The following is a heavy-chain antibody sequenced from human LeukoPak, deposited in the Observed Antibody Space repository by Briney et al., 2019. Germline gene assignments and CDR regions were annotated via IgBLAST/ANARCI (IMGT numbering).Heavy chain of an antibody. V-gene: IGHV3-30*18. CDR2: ISYDGSNK. CDR3: AKPLDTAMVTEFDY. D-gene: IGHD5-18*01. Sequence: QPGGSLRLSCAASGFTFSSYGMHWVRQAPGKGLEWVAVISYDGSNKYYADSVKGRFTISRDNSKNTLYLQMNSLRAEDTAVYYCAKPLDTAMVTEFDYWGQGTLVTVSS. J-gene: IGHJ4*02. CDR1: GFTFSSYG.